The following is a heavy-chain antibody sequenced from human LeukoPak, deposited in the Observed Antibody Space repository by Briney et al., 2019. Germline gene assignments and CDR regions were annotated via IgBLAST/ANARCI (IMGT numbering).Heavy chain of an antibody. J-gene: IGHJ5*02. Sequence: ASVKVSCKASGYTFTGYYMHWVRQAPGQGLEWMGWINPKSGCPKYAEKFQGRVTMTRDTAISTAYMELSRLKSDDTAVYYCARIGRKLNWFDPWGQGTLVTVSS. V-gene: IGHV1-2*02. CDR3: ARIGRKLNWFDP. CDR2: INPKSGCP. CDR1: GYTFTGYY.